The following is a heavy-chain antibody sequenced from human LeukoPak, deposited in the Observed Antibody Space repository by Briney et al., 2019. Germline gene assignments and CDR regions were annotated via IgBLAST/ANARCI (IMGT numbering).Heavy chain of an antibody. CDR2: IYIAGGT. V-gene: IGHV3-53*01. Sequence: GGSLRLSCAASGFTVSSNYMIWVRQAPGKGLEWVSVIYIAGGTYYADSVKGRFAIFRDNSKNTVYLQMNSLRADDTAVYFCARGGYDSGNYYNYVDYWGQGALVTVSS. CDR1: GFTVSSNY. CDR3: ARGGYDSGNYYNYVDY. J-gene: IGHJ4*02. D-gene: IGHD3-10*01.